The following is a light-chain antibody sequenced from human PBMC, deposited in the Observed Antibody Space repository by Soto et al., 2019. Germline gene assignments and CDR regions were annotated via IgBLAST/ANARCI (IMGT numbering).Light chain of an antibody. Sequence: EVVMTQSPATLSVSPGEGATHSCRASQSVSSKLAWYQQKPGQAPRLLIYGASTRATGIPARFSGSESGTEFALTISSLQSEDFAVYYCQQYDNWPFTFGPGTKVDIQ. CDR3: QQYDNWPFT. CDR2: GAS. J-gene: IGKJ3*01. V-gene: IGKV3-15*01. CDR1: QSVSSK.